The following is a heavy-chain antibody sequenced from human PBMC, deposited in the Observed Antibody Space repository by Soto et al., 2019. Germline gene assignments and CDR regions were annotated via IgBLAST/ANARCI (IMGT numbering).Heavy chain of an antibody. Sequence: GGSLRLSCAASGFTFSSYWMHWVRQAPGKGLVWVSRINSDGSSTSYADSVKGRFTISRDNAKNTLYLQMNSLRAEDTAVYYCASLITGTTLRYYYGMDVWGQGTTVTVSS. CDR3: ASLITGTTLRYYYGMDV. CDR1: GFTFSSYW. J-gene: IGHJ6*02. D-gene: IGHD1-7*01. V-gene: IGHV3-74*01. CDR2: INSDGSST.